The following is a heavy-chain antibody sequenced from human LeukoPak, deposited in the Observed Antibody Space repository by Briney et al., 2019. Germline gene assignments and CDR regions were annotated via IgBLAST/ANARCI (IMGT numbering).Heavy chain of an antibody. J-gene: IGHJ4*02. D-gene: IGHD3-22*01. CDR2: ISSSSSYI. CDR3: ARDHSNLNYYDGNFDY. V-gene: IGHV3-21*01. Sequence: GGSLRLSCAASGFTLSSHSMNWVRQAPGKGLEWVASISSSSSYIYYADSVKGRFTISSDNAKNSLFLQMNSLRAEDTAVYYCARDHSNLNYYDGNFDYWGQGTLVTVSS. CDR1: GFTLSSHS.